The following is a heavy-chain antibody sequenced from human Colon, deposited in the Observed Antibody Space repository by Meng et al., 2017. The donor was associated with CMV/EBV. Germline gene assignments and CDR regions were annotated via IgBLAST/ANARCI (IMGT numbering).Heavy chain of an antibody. Sequence: GQLVESGGGLVQPGGSLRLSCGASGLTFTNYWMHWVRQGPGKGPVWVSRISSDGGTTSYAESVKGRFTISRDNAKKTLYLQMNSLRVEDTGVYYCARGVGESLGWEMGYWGQGTLVTVSS. CDR1: GLTFTNYW. CDR3: ARGVGESLGWEMGY. V-gene: IGHV3-74*01. J-gene: IGHJ4*02. CDR2: ISSDGGTT. D-gene: IGHD1-26*01.